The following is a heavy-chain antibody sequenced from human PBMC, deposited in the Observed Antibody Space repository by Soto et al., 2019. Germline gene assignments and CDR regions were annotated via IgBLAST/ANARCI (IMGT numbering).Heavy chain of an antibody. J-gene: IGHJ4*02. CDR2: INHSGST. D-gene: IGHD3-22*01. CDR3: ARGRRYYYDSSGYYRDY. Sequence: TLSLTCAVYGGSFSGYYWSWIRQPPGKGLEWIGEINHSGSTNYNPSLKSRVTISVDTSKNQFSLKLSSVTAADTAVYYCARGRRYYYDSSGYYRDYWGQGTLVTVSS. V-gene: IGHV4-34*01. CDR1: GGSFSGYY.